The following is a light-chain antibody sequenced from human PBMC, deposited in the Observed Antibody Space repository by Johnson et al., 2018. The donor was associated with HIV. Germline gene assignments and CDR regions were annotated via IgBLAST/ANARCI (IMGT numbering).Light chain of an antibody. CDR3: AAWDDSLNGSYV. CDR1: SSNIGSNT. J-gene: IGLJ1*01. CDR2: RNN. V-gene: IGLV1-44*01. Sequence: QLVLTQPPSASGTPGQRVTISCSGSSSNIGSNTVNWYQQLPGTAPKLLIYRNNQRPSGVPDRFSGSKSGTSVSLAISGLQAEDEADYYCAAWDDSLNGSYVFGTGTKVTVL.